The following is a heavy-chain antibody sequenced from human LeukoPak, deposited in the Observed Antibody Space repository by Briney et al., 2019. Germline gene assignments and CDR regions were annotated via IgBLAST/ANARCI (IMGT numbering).Heavy chain of an antibody. J-gene: IGHJ4*02. CDR1: GGSFSGYY. V-gene: IGHV4-34*01. D-gene: IGHD4-17*01. CDR3: ARQGLYGDYF. CDR2: INHSGRT. Sequence: PSETLSLTCAVYGGSFSGYYWSWIRQPPGKGLEWIGEINHSGRTNYKSSLKSRVTISVDTSKNQFSLKMTSVTAADTAVYYCARQGLYGDYFWGQGTLVTVSS.